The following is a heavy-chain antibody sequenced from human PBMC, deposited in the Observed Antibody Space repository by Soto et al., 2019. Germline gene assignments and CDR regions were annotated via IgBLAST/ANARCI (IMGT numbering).Heavy chain of an antibody. CDR2: IDPSDSQT. J-gene: IGHJ4*02. V-gene: IGHV5-10-1*01. CDR1: GYSFAGYW. Sequence: GESLKIFCKGSGYSFAGYWITWVRQKPGKGLEWMGRIDPSDSQTYYSPSFRGHVTISVTKSITTVFLQWSSLRASDTAMYYCARQIYDSDTGPNFQYYFDSWGQGTPVTVSS. D-gene: IGHD3-22*01. CDR3: ARQIYDSDTGPNFQYYFDS.